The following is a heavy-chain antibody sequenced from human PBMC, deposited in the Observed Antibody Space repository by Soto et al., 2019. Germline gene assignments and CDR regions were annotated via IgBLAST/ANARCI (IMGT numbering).Heavy chain of an antibody. CDR1: GGSISSYY. V-gene: IGHV4-59*01. CDR2: IYYSGST. J-gene: IGHJ4*02. CDR3: ARSLPFSGSYEYYFDY. D-gene: IGHD1-26*01. Sequence: QVQLQESGPGLVKPSETLSLTCTVSGGSISSYYWSWIRQPPGKGLEWIGYIYYSGSTNYNPSLKSRVTISVDTSKNQFSLKLSSVTAADTAVYYCARSLPFSGSYEYYFDYWGQGTLVTVSS.